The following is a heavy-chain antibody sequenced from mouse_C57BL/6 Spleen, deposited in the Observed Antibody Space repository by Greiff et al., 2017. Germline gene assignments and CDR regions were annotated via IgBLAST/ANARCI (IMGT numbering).Heavy chain of an antibody. Sequence: VQLQQSGAELARPGASVKMSCKASGYTFTSYTMNWVKQRPGQGLEWIGYINPSSGYTKYNQKFKDKATLTADKSSSTAYTQLSSLTSEDSAVYYFARKGDYGWYFDVWGTGTTVTVSS. V-gene: IGHV1-4*01. CDR1: GYTFTSYT. D-gene: IGHD2-4*01. J-gene: IGHJ1*03. CDR3: ARKGDYGWYFDV. CDR2: INPSSGYT.